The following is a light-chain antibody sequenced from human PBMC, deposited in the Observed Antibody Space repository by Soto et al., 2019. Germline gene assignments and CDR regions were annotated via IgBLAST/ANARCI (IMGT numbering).Light chain of an antibody. Sequence: EIVLTQSPATLSLSPGERATFSCRAGQSVSSDLVWYQQKPGQAPRLLIYDASNRATGIPARFSGSGSGTDFTLTISSLEPEDFAVYYCQQRSNWPPLTFGGGTKVDIK. J-gene: IGKJ4*01. V-gene: IGKV3-11*01. CDR3: QQRSNWPPLT. CDR1: QSVSSD. CDR2: DAS.